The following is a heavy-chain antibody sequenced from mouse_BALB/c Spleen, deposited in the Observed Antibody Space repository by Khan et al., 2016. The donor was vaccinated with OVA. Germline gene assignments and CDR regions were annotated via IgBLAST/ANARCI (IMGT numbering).Heavy chain of an antibody. CDR1: GYNIKDIY. J-gene: IGHJ2*01. CDR3: RISTINA. CDR2: TDPANGNT. V-gene: IGHV14-3*02. Sequence: VRLQQSGVELVKPAASLKLSCTASGYNIKDIYIHWVKQRPEKGLERIRRTDPANGNTKYDPKFQGKATITADTSSNTDYLQLSSLTSEDTAVYYCRISTINAWGQGTTLTVSS.